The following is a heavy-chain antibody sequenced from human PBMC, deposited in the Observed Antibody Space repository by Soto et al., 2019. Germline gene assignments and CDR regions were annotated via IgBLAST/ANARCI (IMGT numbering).Heavy chain of an antibody. J-gene: IGHJ6*03. D-gene: IGHD6-19*01. V-gene: IGHV1-18*01. CDR2: ISAYNGNT. CDR3: ARDRGVAPPVAGNTHYYYYMDV. CDR1: GYSFTNYG. Sequence: QARLVQSGVEVKKPGASVRVSYKASGYSFTNYGITWVRQAPGQGFEWMGWISAYNGNTNYAQKFQGRVTLTTDASTSTAYLELRSLRSDDTAVYYCARDRGVAPPVAGNTHYYYYMDVWGKGTTVTVSS.